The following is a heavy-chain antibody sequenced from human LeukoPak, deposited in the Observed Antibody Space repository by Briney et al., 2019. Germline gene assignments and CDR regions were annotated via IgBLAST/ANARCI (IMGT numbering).Heavy chain of an antibody. CDR2: IKQDGSEK. J-gene: IGHJ6*02. CDR1: GFTFSSYW. CDR3: ARGQLVWRYYYYGMDV. V-gene: IGHV3-7*04. Sequence: GGSLRLSCAASGFTFSSYWMSWVRQAPGKGLEWVANIKQDGSEKYYVDSVKGRFTISRDNAKNSLYLQMNNLIAEDTAVYYCARGQLVWRYYYYGMDVWGQGTTVTVSS. D-gene: IGHD6-6*01.